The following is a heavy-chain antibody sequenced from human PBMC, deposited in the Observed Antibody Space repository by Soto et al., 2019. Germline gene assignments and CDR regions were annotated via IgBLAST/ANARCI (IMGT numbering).Heavy chain of an antibody. CDR3: ARAKNYYGSGSYYTRYYYYYGMDV. V-gene: IGHV4-59*01. Sequence: PSETLSLTCTVSGGSISSYYWSWIRQPPGKGLEWIGYIYYSGSTNYNPSLKSRVTISVDTSKNQFSLKLSSVTAADTAVYYCARAKNYYGSGSYYTRYYYYYGMDVWGQGTTVTVSS. J-gene: IGHJ6*02. CDR1: GGSISSYY. D-gene: IGHD3-10*01. CDR2: IYYSGST.